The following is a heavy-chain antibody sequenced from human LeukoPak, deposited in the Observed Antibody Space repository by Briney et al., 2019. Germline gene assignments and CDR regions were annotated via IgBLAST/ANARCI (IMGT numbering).Heavy chain of an antibody. V-gene: IGHV1-18*01. Sequence: ASVKVSCKASGYTFTSYGISWVRQAPGQGLEWMGWISAYNGNTNYAQKLQGRVTMTTDTSTSTAYMELRSLRSDDTAVYYCARVRRYYDSSGYRIFDYWGQGTLVTVSS. CDR3: ARVRRYYDSSGYRIFDY. D-gene: IGHD3-22*01. CDR1: GYTFTSYG. CDR2: ISAYNGNT. J-gene: IGHJ4*02.